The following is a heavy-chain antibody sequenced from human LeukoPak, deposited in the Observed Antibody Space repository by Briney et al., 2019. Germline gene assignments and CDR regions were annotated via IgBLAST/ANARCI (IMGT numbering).Heavy chain of an antibody. D-gene: IGHD3-10*01. CDR3: AKEDRWRAGSYYKPFDY. CDR2: ISWNSGSI. V-gene: IGHV3-9*01. CDR1: GFTFDDYA. Sequence: GGSLRLSCAASGFTFDDYAMHWVRQAPGKGLEWVSGISWNSGSIDYADSVKGRFTISRDNAKNSLYLQMNSLRAEDTALYYCAKEDRWRAGSYYKPFDYWGQGTLVTVSS. J-gene: IGHJ4*02.